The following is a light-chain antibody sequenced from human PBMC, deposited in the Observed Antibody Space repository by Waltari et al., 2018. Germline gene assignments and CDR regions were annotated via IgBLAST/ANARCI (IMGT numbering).Light chain of an antibody. CDR3: QQYIDWPQYT. Sequence: EIVMTQSPAIMSVSPGERVTLSCRASQRVSNYLAWYQQVPGQAPRLLIYGAHTRATGVADRFSGSGSGTDFTLTVSSLQSEDFGVYYCQQYIDWPQYTFGQGTKLEIK. V-gene: IGKV3-15*01. CDR2: GAH. CDR1: QRVSNY. J-gene: IGKJ2*01.